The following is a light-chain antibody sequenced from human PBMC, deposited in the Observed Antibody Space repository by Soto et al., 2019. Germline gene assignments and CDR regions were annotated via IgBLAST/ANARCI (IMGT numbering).Light chain of an antibody. CDR2: GNS. V-gene: IGLV1-40*01. CDR1: SSNIGAGYD. J-gene: IGLJ3*02. CDR3: ASYDSSLSASV. Sequence: QSVLTQPPSVSGAPGQRVTISCTGSSSNIGAGYDVYWYQHLPGTAPKLLIYGNSNRPSGVPDRFSGSKSGTSASLAISGLQAEDEADYYCASYDSSLSASVFGGGTKLTVL.